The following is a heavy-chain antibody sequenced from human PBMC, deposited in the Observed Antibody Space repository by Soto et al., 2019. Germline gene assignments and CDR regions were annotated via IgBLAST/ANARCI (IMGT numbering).Heavy chain of an antibody. V-gene: IGHV3-72*01. J-gene: IGHJ4*02. Sequence: VQLVESGGGLDQPGGSLRLSCAASGITLSDHFIDWVRQAPGKGLDWVGRTKAKAYSYTTEYAASVKGRFTISRDDSENSVYLQMNSLKSEDTAVYYCASIRGGMGYWGQGTLVTVSP. CDR3: ASIRGGMGY. CDR2: TKAKAYSYTT. D-gene: IGHD3-10*01. CDR1: GITLSDHF.